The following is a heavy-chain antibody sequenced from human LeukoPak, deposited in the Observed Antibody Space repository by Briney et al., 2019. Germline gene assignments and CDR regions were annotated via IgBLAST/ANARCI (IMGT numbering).Heavy chain of an antibody. V-gene: IGHV3-23*01. CDR2: IFPSGGEI. D-gene: IGHD3-10*02. CDR3: AELGITMIGGV. CDR1: GFTFSTFA. Sequence: GGSLRLSCAASGFTFSTFAMLWVRQPPGKGLEWVSSIFPSGGEIHYADSVRGRFTISRDNSRSILSLQMNSLRAEDTAVYYCAELGITMIGGVWGKGTTVTISS. J-gene: IGHJ6*04.